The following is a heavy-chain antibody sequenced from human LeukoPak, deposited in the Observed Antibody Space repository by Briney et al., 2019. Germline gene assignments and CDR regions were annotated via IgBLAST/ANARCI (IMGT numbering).Heavy chain of an antibody. CDR2: IYYSGST. J-gene: IGHJ4*02. CDR1: GGSISSGDYY. D-gene: IGHD2-21*02. CDR3: ARDNVAYCGGDRYPVSFD. V-gene: IGHV4-30-4*01. Sequence: SETLSLTCTVSGGSISSGDYYRSWIRQPPGKGLEWIGYIYYSGSTYYNPSLKSRVTISVDTSKNQFSLKLSSVTAADTAVYYCARDNVAYCGGDRYPVSFDWGQGTLVTVSS.